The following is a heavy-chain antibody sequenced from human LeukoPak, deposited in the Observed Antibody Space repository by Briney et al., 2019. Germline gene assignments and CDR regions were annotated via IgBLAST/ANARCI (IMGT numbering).Heavy chain of an antibody. CDR1: GFTFSSYA. J-gene: IGHJ6*02. D-gene: IGHD2-15*01. CDR2: ISGSGGST. Sequence: GGSLRLSCAASGFTFSSYAMSWVRQAPGKGLEWVSAISGSGGSTYYADSVKGRFTISRDNSKNTLYLQMNSLRAEDTAVYYCAKDTADCSGGSCYSGMDVWGQGTTVTVSS. V-gene: IGHV3-23*01. CDR3: AKDTADCSGGSCYSGMDV.